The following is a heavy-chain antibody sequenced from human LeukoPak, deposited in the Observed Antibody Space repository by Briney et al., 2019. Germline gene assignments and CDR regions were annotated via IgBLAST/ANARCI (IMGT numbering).Heavy chain of an antibody. J-gene: IGHJ3*02. CDR3: ARHDYGGSFDAFDI. V-gene: IGHV4-59*08. D-gene: IGHD4-23*01. Sequence: PSETLSLTCAVSGGSISRYYWSWIRQPPGKGREWIGYIYDSGSTNYNPSLKSRVTISVDTYKNQFSLKLSSVTAADTAVYYCARHDYGGSFDAFDIWGQGTMVTVSS. CDR2: IYDSGST. CDR1: GGSISRYY.